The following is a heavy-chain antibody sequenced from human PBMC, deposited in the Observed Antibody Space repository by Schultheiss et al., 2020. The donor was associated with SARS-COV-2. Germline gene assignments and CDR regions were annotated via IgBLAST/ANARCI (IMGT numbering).Heavy chain of an antibody. CDR3: ARQRSISAYYYFFGMDV. CDR1: GFTFSSYA. Sequence: GGSLRLSCAASGFTFSSYAMSWVRQAPGKGLEWVSYISSSSSYTNYADSVKGRFTISRDNAKNSLYLQTNSLRAEDTALYYCARQRSISAYYYFFGMDVWGQGTTVTVSS. V-gene: IGHV3-11*03. CDR2: ISSSSSYT. D-gene: IGHD1-26*01. J-gene: IGHJ6*02.